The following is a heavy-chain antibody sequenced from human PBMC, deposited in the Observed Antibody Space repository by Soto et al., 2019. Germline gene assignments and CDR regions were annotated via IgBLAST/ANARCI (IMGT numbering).Heavy chain of an antibody. V-gene: IGHV4-59*01. Sequence: QVQLQESGPGLVKPSETLSLTCTVSGGSISSYYWSWIRQPPGKGLEWIGYIYYSGSTNYNPSLKSRVTISVDTSKNQFSLKLSPVTAADTAVYYCARGDPYYYYYGMDVWGQGTTVTVSS. CDR1: GGSISSYY. CDR2: IYYSGST. J-gene: IGHJ6*02. CDR3: ARGDPYYYYYGMDV.